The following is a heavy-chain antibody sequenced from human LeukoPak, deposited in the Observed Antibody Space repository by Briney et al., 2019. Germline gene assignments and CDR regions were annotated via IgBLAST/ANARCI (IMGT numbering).Heavy chain of an antibody. J-gene: IGHJ4*02. CDR3: ARGVGTYSSGYYYYDYFDY. D-gene: IGHD3-22*01. V-gene: IGHV4-61*02. Sequence: SETLSLTCTVSGGSISSGSYYWSWIRQPAGKGLEWIGRIYTTGTTNYNPSLKSRVTISLDTSKNQFSLKLSSVTAADTAVYYCARGVGTYSSGYYYYDYFDYWGQGTLVTVSS. CDR2: IYTTGTT. CDR1: GGSISSGSYY.